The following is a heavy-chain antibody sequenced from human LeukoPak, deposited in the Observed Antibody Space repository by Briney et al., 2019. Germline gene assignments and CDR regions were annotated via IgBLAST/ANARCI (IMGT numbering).Heavy chain of an antibody. CDR2: ISGGSGST. J-gene: IGHJ4*02. D-gene: IGHD5-12*01. Sequence: GGSLRLSCVTSGFTFSSYSMNWVRQTPGKGLEWVSAISGGSGSTYYADSVKGRFTISRDNSKNTLYLQMNSLRAEDTAVYYCARGGYDSYGYYFDYWGQGTLVTVSS. CDR3: ARGGYDSYGYYFDY. V-gene: IGHV3-23*01. CDR1: GFTFSSYS.